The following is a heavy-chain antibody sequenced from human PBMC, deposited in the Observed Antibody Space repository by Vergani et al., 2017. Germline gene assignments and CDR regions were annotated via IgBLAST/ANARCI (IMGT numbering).Heavy chain of an antibody. Sequence: VQLVQSGAEVKKPGSSVKVSCKASGYSFTSNWIGWVRQMPGKGLEWMGIIYPGDSDTRYSPSFQGQVTISADKSISAAYLQWSSLKASDTAMYYCARHISTFGFYGMDVWGQGTTVTVSS. D-gene: IGHD3-3*02. CDR3: ARHISTFGFYGMDV. V-gene: IGHV5-51*01. CDR2: IYPGDSDT. CDR1: GYSFTSNW. J-gene: IGHJ6*02.